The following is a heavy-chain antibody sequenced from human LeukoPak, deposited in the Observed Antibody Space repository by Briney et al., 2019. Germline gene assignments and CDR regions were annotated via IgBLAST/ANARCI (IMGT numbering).Heavy chain of an antibody. CDR1: GFTFSSYT. Sequence: GGSLRLSCAASGFTFSSYTLNWVRRAPGEGLEWVSGISGTGKSTYYADSVKGRFPISRDNSKNTLYLQINSLRADDTAVYYCAKPPMERHRYFDSWGPGTLVTVSS. CDR3: AKPPMERHRYFDS. J-gene: IGHJ4*02. V-gene: IGHV3-23*01. CDR2: ISGTGKST. D-gene: IGHD3-3*01.